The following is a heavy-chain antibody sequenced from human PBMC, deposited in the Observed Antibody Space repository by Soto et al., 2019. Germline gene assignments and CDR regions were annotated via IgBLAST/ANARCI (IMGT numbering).Heavy chain of an antibody. CDR1: GGTFSSYA. CDR2: IIPIFGTA. J-gene: IGHJ6*02. D-gene: IGHD6-6*01. V-gene: IGHV1-69*12. CDR3: ARGERSSIAGQSPLYYYYGMDV. Sequence: QVQLVQSGAAVKKPGSSVKVSCKASGGTFSSYAISWVRQAPGQGLEWMGGIIPIFGTANYAQKFQGRGTITAEDSTNTAIMELRSLRHEATAVYYCARGERSSIAGQSPLYYYYGMDVWGQGNTGTVSS.